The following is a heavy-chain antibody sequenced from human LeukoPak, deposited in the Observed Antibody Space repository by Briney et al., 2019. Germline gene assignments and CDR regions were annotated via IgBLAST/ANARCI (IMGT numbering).Heavy chain of an antibody. CDR2: IYPGDSDT. V-gene: IGHV5-51*01. CDR1: GYSFNTYW. D-gene: IGHD1-14*01. CDR3: ARLSSTNAFDI. Sequence: GESLKISCKGSGYSFNTYWIGWVRQMPGKGLEWMGIIYPGDSDTRYSPSFQGQVTISADKSISTAYLPWSSLKASDTAMYYCARLSSTNAFDIWGQGTMVTVSS. J-gene: IGHJ3*02.